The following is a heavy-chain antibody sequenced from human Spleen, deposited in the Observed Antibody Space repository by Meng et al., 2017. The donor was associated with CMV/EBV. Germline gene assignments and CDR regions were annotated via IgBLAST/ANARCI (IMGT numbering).Heavy chain of an antibody. V-gene: IGHV3-21*01. CDR2: ISSTSTYI. CDR1: GFTFNIYT. J-gene: IGHJ4*02. D-gene: IGHD6-13*01. Sequence: ASGFTFNIYTMNWVRQAPGRGLEWVSSISSTSTYIYYGDSVKGRFTISRDNAKNSLYLQMNSLRAEDTAVYYCARDWFDPNSSPRGYWGQGTLVTVSS. CDR3: ARDWFDPNSSPRGY.